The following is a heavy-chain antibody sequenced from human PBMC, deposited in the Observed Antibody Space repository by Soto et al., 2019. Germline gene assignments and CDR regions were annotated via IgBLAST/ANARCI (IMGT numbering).Heavy chain of an antibody. CDR2: IFYTGTT. D-gene: IGHD3-10*01. CDR1: GGSINSGDYY. V-gene: IGHV4-31*03. CDR3: AKVRGHAFDI. J-gene: IGHJ3*02. Sequence: QVQLQESGPGLVKPSQTLSLNCSVSGGSINSGDYYWSWIRQHAEQGLEWIGYIFYTGTTFYNPSLKSRVTISIDASKNQFSLEMSSVTGADTAVYYFAKVRGHAFDIRGQGTMVTVSS.